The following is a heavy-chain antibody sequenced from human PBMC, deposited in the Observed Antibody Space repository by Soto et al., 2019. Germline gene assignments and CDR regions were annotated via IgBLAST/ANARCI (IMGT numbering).Heavy chain of an antibody. CDR2: ISYDGSNK. D-gene: IGHD1-26*01. CDR3: AKSIVGSIRSVMDV. CDR1: GFTFSSYG. Sequence: QVQLVESGGGVVQPGRSLRLSCAASGFTFSSYGMHWVRQAPGKGLEWVAVISYDGSNKYYADSVKGRFTISRDHSKNTLYLHMNILRAEDTAGYSCAKSIVGSIRSVMDVWGQGTTVTVSS. J-gene: IGHJ6*02. V-gene: IGHV3-30*18.